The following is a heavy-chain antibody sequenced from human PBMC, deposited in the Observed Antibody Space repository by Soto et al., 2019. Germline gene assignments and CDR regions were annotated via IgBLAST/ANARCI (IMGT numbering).Heavy chain of an antibody. CDR2: ISYDGSNK. CDR3: ARDSSYSSGWYLRY. Sequence: HPGGSLRLSCAASGFTFSSYAMHWVRQAPGKGLEWVAVISYDGSNKYYADSVKGRFTISRDNSKNTLYLQMNSLRAEDTAVYYCARDSSYSSGWYLRYWGQGTLVTVSS. CDR1: GFTFSSYA. D-gene: IGHD6-19*01. V-gene: IGHV3-30-3*01. J-gene: IGHJ4*02.